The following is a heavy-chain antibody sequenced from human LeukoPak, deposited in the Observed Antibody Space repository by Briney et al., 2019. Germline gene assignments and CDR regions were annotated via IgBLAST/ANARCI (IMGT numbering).Heavy chain of an antibody. CDR2: IYTSGST. CDR3: ATASGRGDYYYMDV. D-gene: IGHD6-19*01. J-gene: IGHJ6*03. CDR1: GGSISSYY. V-gene: IGHV4-4*07. Sequence: SETLSLTCTVSGGSISSYYWSWIRQPAGKGLEWIGRIYTSGSTNYNPSLKSRVTMSVDTSKNQFSLKLSSVTAADTAVYYCATASGRGDYYYMDVWGKGTTVTVSS.